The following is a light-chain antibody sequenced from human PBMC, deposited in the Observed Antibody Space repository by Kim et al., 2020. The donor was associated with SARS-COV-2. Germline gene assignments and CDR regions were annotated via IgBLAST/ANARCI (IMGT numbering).Light chain of an antibody. J-gene: IGLJ3*02. CDR3: MIWPTSDSGV. Sequence: QPVLTQPPSSSASPGESVRLTCTLPSDINVDHCNIYWYQQKAGSPPRYLLYYYSDSNKGQGSGVPSRFSGSKDASANTGILLISGLQSEDEADYYCMIWPTSDSGVFGGGTQLTVL. CDR1: SDINVDHCN. V-gene: IGLV5-37*01. CDR2: YYSDSNK.